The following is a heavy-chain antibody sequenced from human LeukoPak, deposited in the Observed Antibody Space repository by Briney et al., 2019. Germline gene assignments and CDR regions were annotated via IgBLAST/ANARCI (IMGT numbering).Heavy chain of an antibody. CDR2: IYTSGST. V-gene: IGHV4-4*07. Sequence: SETLSLTCTVSGGSISSYYWSWIRQPAGKGLEWIGRIYTSGSTNYNPSLKSRVTMSVDTSKNQFSLKLSSVTAADTAVYYCARDGAQYSSSWYHYYYYYMDVWGKGTTVTVSS. D-gene: IGHD6-13*01. CDR3: ARDGAQYSSSWYHYYYYYMDV. CDR1: GGSISSYY. J-gene: IGHJ6*03.